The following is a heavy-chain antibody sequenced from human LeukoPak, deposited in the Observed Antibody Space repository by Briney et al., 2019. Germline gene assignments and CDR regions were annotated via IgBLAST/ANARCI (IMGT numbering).Heavy chain of an antibody. Sequence: GGSLRLSCAASGSTVSSNYMNWVRQAPGKGPEWVSYISSSYITYYADSVKGRFTISRDNAKNSLYLQMNSLRAEDTAVYYCARQVTTYDFWGQGTLVTVSS. J-gene: IGHJ4*02. V-gene: IGHV3-69-1*01. D-gene: IGHD4-17*01. CDR3: ARQVTTYDF. CDR1: GSTVSSNY. CDR2: ISSSYIT.